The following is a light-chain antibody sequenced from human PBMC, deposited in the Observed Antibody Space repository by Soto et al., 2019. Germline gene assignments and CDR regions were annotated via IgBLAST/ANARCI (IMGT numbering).Light chain of an antibody. CDR3: QTWSTDIRV. J-gene: IGLJ3*02. CDR2: LNSDGSH. Sequence: QSVLTQPPSASASLGASVKLTCTLSSLHNSYAIAWHQQQPEKGPRYLMKLNSDGSHSKGDGIPDRFSGSSSGAERYLTISSLQSEDEADYYCQTWSTDIRVFGGGTKLTVL. V-gene: IGLV4-69*01. CDR1: SLHNSYA.